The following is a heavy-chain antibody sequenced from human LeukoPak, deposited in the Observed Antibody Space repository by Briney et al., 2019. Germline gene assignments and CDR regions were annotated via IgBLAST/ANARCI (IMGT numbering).Heavy chain of an antibody. J-gene: IGHJ6*03. Sequence: ASVKVSCKASGYTFTGYYMHWVRQAPGQGLEWMGWINPNSGGTNYAQKFQGRVTMTMDTSISTAYMELSRLRSDDTAVYYCARDNHCSSTSCKYYYYMDVWGKGTTVTVSS. CDR3: ARDNHCSSTSCKYYYYMDV. D-gene: IGHD2-2*01. CDR2: INPNSGGT. V-gene: IGHV1-2*02. CDR1: GYTFTGYY.